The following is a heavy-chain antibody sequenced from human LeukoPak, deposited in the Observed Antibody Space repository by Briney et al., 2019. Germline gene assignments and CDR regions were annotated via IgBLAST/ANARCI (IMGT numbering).Heavy chain of an antibody. Sequence: PSETLSLTCTVSGDSLCRSYWRCIRPPPGKRLVWIAYIYYSGGTNYTPSLQSRVPISVDTSKNQYSLNLNSVTAADTAVYYCARVKLWFGEVSGAGAHFDYWGQGTLVTVSS. J-gene: IGHJ4*02. V-gene: IGHV4-59*01. CDR2: IYYSGGT. D-gene: IGHD3-10*01. CDR3: ARVKLWFGEVSGAGAHFDY. CDR1: GDSLCRSY.